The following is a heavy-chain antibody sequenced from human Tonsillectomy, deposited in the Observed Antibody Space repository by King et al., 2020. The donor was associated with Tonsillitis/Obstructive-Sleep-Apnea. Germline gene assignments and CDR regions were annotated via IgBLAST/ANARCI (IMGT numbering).Heavy chain of an antibody. CDR1: GFTFSSYE. CDR3: ARLNYGSENDDNPAFDI. Sequence: VQLVESGGDLVQPGGSLRLSCAASGFTFSSYEMNWVRQAPGKGLEVVSYISSSGTTIYYADSVKGRFTISRDNAKNSLYLQMNSLRAEDTAFYYCARLNYGSENDDNPAFDIWGQGTKVTVSS. J-gene: IGHJ3*02. CDR2: ISSSGTTI. D-gene: IGHD3-10*01. V-gene: IGHV3-48*03.